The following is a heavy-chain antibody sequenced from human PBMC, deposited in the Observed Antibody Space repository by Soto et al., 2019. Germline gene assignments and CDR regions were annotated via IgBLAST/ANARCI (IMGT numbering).Heavy chain of an antibody. D-gene: IGHD2-15*01. J-gene: IGHJ1*01. V-gene: IGHV1-18*01. Sequence: QVQLVQSGAEVKKPGASVKVSCKASGYTFTSYGISWVRQAPGQGLEWMGWISAYNGNTNYAQKLQGRVTMTTDTATSTAYRELRSLRSDDTAVYYCARSRYCSGGSCAEYFQHWGQGTLVTVSS. CDR2: ISAYNGNT. CDR1: GYTFTSYG. CDR3: ARSRYCSGGSCAEYFQH.